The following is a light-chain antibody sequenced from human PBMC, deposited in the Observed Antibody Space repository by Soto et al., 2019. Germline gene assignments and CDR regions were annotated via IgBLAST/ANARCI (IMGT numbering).Light chain of an antibody. V-gene: IGKV1-12*01. Sequence: DIPMTQSPSSVSASVGARVTITCRASRGISSWLAWYQQKPGKAPNLLIFSASSLQGGVPSRFSGSGYGTDFTLTISRLQPEDFATYYCQQANSFPLTCGGGTKVEIK. J-gene: IGKJ4*02. CDR3: QQANSFPLT. CDR2: SAS. CDR1: RGISSW.